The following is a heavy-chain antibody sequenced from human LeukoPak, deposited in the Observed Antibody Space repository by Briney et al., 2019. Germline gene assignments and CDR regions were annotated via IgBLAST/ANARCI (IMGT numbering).Heavy chain of an antibody. V-gene: IGHV4-61*02. CDR2: IYVSGST. CDR1: GSISSGSYY. CDR3: ARRVGSSSSAYYFDY. D-gene: IGHD6-6*01. Sequence: SETLSLTCTVSGSISSGSYYWSWIRQPAGKGLEWIGRIYVSGSTNYNPSLKSRVTILVDTSKNQFSLQLTSLTAADTAVYYCARRVGSSSSAYYFDYWGQGTLVTVSS. J-gene: IGHJ4*02.